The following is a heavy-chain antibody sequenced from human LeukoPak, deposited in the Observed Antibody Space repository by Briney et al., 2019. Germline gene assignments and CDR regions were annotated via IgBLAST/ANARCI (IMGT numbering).Heavy chain of an antibody. CDR1: GFTFSSYA. V-gene: IGHV3-30-3*01. CDR2: ISYDGSNK. J-gene: IGHJ4*02. Sequence: GGSLRLSCAASGFTFSSYAMHWVRQAPGKGLEWVAVISYDGSNKYYADSVKGRFTISRDNSKNTLYLRMNSLRAEDTAVYYCARDPGQAYCGGDCYSGYFDYWGQGTLVTVSS. CDR3: ARDPGQAYCGGDCYSGYFDY. D-gene: IGHD2-21*02.